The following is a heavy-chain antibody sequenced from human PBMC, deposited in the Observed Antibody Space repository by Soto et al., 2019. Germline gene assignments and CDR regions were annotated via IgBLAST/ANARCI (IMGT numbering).Heavy chain of an antibody. CDR2: INHTGGT. J-gene: IGHJ5*02. CDR3: ATRITVFGLLIPPFDP. Sequence: NPXETLSLTFAVYGGSVNGYYWNWTRQPPGKGLEWIGEINHTGGTHYNPSLKSRVTMSVDTSKNQFSLRLSSVTAADTAIYYCATRITVFGLLIPPFDPWGQGTQVTVSS. CDR1: GGSVNGYY. V-gene: IGHV4-34*01. D-gene: IGHD3-3*01.